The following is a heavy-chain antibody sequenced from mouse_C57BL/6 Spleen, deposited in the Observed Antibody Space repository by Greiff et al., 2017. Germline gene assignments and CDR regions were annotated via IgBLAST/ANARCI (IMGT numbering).Heavy chain of an antibody. J-gene: IGHJ4*01. Sequence: QVQLQQPGAELVKPGASVKLSCKASGYTFTSYWMHWVKQRPGQGLEWIGMIHPNSGSTNYNEKFKSKATLTVDKSSSTAYMQLRSLTSEDSAVYYCARSRGYYGYDGNAMDYWGQGTSVTVSS. CDR3: ARSRGYYGYDGNAMDY. CDR1: GYTFTSYW. CDR2: IHPNSGST. V-gene: IGHV1-64*01. D-gene: IGHD2-2*01.